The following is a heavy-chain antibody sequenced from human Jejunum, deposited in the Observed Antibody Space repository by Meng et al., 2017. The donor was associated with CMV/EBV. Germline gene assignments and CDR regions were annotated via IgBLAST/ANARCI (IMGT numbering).Heavy chain of an antibody. CDR2: INTSVGYT. CDR3: ARASRVLGGFDY. D-gene: IGHD3-16*01. J-gene: IGHJ4*02. CDR1: GYTFTNYY. Sequence: QVQVGESGAEVKEPGAPVKVSCKASGYTFTNYYMHWVGQAPGQGLEWMGIINTSVGYTSHAQKFQGRVTMTRDTSTSTVHMEVSSLRSADTAVYYCARASRVLGGFDYWGQGTLVTVSS. V-gene: IGHV1-46*01.